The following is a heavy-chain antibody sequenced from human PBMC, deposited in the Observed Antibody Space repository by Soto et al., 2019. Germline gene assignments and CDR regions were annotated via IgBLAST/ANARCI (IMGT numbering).Heavy chain of an antibody. CDR2: ISYDGSNK. J-gene: IGHJ6*01. Sequence: QVQLVESGGGVVQPGRSLRLSCAASGFTFSSYGMHWVRQAPGKGLEWVAVISYDGSNKYYADSVKGRFTISRDNSKNTLYLQMNSLRAEDTAVYYGAKGVTEMATLNGMDVW. CDR3: AKGVTEMATLNGMDV. V-gene: IGHV3-30*18. D-gene: IGHD2-15*01. CDR1: GFTFSSYG.